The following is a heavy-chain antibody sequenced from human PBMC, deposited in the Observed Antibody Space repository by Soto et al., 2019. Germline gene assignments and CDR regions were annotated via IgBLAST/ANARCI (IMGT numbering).Heavy chain of an antibody. D-gene: IGHD3-16*01. CDR1: GYTFTSYA. V-gene: IGHV1-3*01. Sequence: QVQLVQSGAEVKKSGASVKVSCKASGYTFTSYAMHWVRQAPGQRLEWMGWINAGDGNTKYSQKFHGRVTITRDTSASTAYMELSSLRSEDTAVYYCARGEFLSYDDYWDQGTMVTVSS. CDR3: ARGEFLSYDDY. J-gene: IGHJ4*02. CDR2: INAGDGNT.